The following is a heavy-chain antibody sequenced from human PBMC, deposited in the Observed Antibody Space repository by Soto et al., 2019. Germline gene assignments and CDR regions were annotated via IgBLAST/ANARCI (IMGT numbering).Heavy chain of an antibody. CDR3: ARVRTSWSPVGACFAP. Sequence: QVQLVQSGAEVKKPGASVKVSCKASGYTFTSYGISWVRQAPGQGLEWMGWISAYNGNTNYAQKLQGRVTMTTDTSTSKAYRGLRSLRSEATAVYYCARVRTSWSPVGACFAPWGREPWSPSPQ. CDR1: GYTFTSYG. CDR2: ISAYNGNT. J-gene: IGHJ5*02. V-gene: IGHV1-18*01. D-gene: IGHD6-13*01.